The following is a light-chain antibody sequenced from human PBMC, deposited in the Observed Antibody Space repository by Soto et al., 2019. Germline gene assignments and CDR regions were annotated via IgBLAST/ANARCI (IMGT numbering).Light chain of an antibody. CDR2: ESI. CDR3: CSYADSTTFYV. J-gene: IGLJ1*01. CDR1: SGVVGSNDL. Sequence: QSALTQPASVSGPPGQSIAISCSGTSGVVGSNDLVSWYQHHPDKAPKLIIYESITRPSGVSDRFSGSKSGNTASLTISGLQAEDEADYYCCSYADSTTFYVFGPGTKLTVL. V-gene: IGLV2-23*01.